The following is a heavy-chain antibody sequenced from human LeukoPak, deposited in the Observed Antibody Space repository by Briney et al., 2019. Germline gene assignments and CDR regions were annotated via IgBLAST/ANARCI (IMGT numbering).Heavy chain of an antibody. CDR1: GFTFSSYG. CDR3: ARGLSPFGAFDI. D-gene: IGHD3-16*01. Sequence: GGSLRLSCAASGFTFSSYGMSWVRQAPGKGLEWVSAISGSGGSTYYADSVKGRFTISRDNAKNSLYLQMNSLRAEDTAVYYCARGLSPFGAFDIWGQGTMVTVSS. J-gene: IGHJ3*02. CDR2: ISGSGGST. V-gene: IGHV3-23*01.